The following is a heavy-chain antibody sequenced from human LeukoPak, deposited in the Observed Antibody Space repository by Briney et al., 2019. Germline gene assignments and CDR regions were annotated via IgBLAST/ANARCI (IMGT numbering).Heavy chain of an antibody. CDR1: GGSISSYY. D-gene: IGHD2-15*01. Sequence: PSETLSLTCTVPGGSISSYYWSWIRQPPGKGLEWIGYIYYSGSTNYNPSLKSRVTISIDTSKNQFSLKLSSVTAADTAVYYCARGPRVYCTGGSCYELDYWGQGTLVTVSS. CDR2: IYYSGST. CDR3: ARGPRVYCTGGSCYELDY. V-gene: IGHV4-59*01. J-gene: IGHJ4*02.